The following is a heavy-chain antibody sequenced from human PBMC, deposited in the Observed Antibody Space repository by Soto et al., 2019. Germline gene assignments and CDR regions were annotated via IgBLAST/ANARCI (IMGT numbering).Heavy chain of an antibody. J-gene: IGHJ6*02. D-gene: IGHD2-2*01. CDR1: GGTFSSYA. CDR2: IIPIFGTA. V-gene: IGHV1-69*13. CDR3: ARAELLSVVIAPFYYYYYGMDV. Sequence: ASVKVSCKASGGTFSSYAISWVRQAPGQGLEWMGGIIPIFGTANYAQKFQGRVTITADESTSTAYMELSSLRSEDTAVYYCARAELLSVVIAPFYYYYYGMDVWGQGTTVTVSS.